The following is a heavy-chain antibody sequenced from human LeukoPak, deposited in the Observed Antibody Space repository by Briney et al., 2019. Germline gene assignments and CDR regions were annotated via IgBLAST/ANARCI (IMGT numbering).Heavy chain of an antibody. D-gene: IGHD3-9*01. Sequence: PSETLSLTCTVSGGSISSYYWSWIRQPAGKGLEWIGRIYTSGSTNYNPSLKSRVTMSVDTSKNQFSLKLSSVTAADTAVYYCARTDILTGYGWFDPWGQGTLVTVSS. V-gene: IGHV4-4*07. CDR2: IYTSGST. CDR1: GGSISSYY. CDR3: ARTDILTGYGWFDP. J-gene: IGHJ5*02.